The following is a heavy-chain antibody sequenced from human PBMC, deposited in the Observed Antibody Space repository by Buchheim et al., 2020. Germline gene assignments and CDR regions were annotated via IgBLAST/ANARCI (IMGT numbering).Heavy chain of an antibody. CDR1: GYSFTSYW. CDR3: ARHPKAHKVMTTVTTFF. V-gene: IGHV5-10-1*03. J-gene: IGHJ4*02. Sequence: EVQLVQSGAEVKKPGESLRISCKGSGYSFTSYWISWVRQMPGKGLEWMGRIDPSDSYTNYSPSFQGHVTISADKSISAAYPQWSSLKASDTAMYYCARHPKAHKVMTTVTTFFWGQGTL. CDR2: IDPSDSYT. D-gene: IGHD4-17*01.